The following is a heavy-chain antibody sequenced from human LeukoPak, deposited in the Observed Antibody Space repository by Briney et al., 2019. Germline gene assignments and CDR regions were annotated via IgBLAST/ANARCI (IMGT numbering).Heavy chain of an antibody. CDR2: ISAYNGNT. V-gene: IGHV1-18*01. CDR1: GYTFTSYG. D-gene: IGHD3-22*01. CDR3: ARGRGYYDSSGYDDAFDI. Sequence: GASVKVSCKASGYTFTSYGISWVRQAPGQGLEWMGWISAYNGNTNYAQKLQGRVTMTTDTSTSTAYMELRSLRSDDTAVYYCARGRGYYDSSGYDDAFDIWGQGTMVTVSS. J-gene: IGHJ3*02.